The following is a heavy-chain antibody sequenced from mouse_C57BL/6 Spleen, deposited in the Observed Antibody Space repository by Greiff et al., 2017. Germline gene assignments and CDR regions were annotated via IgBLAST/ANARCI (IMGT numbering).Heavy chain of an antibody. CDR3: ARGDYDYFDY. D-gene: IGHD2-4*01. Sequence: QVQLQQSGAELVMPGASVKLSCKASGYTFTSYWMHWVKQRPGQGLEWIGEIDPSDSYTNYNQKFKGKSTLTVDKSSSTAYMPLSSLTSEVSAVYYCARGDYDYFDYWGQGTTLTVSS. J-gene: IGHJ2*01. CDR2: IDPSDSYT. CDR1: GYTFTSYW. V-gene: IGHV1-69*01.